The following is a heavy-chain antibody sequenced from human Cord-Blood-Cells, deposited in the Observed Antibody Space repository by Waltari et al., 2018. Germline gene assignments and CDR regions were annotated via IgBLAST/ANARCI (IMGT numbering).Heavy chain of an antibody. D-gene: IGHD2-15*01. V-gene: IGHV4-34*01. CDR3: ARGGVDIVVVVAAYNGFDP. CDR1: GGSFSGYY. CDR2: INHSGSN. Sequence: QVQLQQWGAGLLKPSETLSLTCAVYGGSFSGYYWSWIRQPPGKGLEGLREINHSGSNNDMPSLNSRVTISVDTSKNQVSLKLGSVTAADTAVYYCARGGVDIVVVVAAYNGFDPWGQGTLVTVSS. J-gene: IGHJ5*02.